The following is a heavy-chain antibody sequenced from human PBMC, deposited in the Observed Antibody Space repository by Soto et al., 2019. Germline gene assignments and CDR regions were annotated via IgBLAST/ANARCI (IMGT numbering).Heavy chain of an antibody. J-gene: IGHJ6*02. CDR1: GYTFTSYY. CDR2: INPIGGRT. V-gene: IGHV1-46*01. CDR3: ARRRNHLTSWGMAV. Sequence: QVQLVQSGAEVKTHGASVKVSCKESGYTFTSYYMYWVRQAPGQGLEWMGIINPIGGRTSYAQKFKGRVTRPKDTSTSTVYMELSSLRSEDTAVYYCARRRNHLTSWGMAVWGQGTTVTVSS. D-gene: IGHD4-4*01.